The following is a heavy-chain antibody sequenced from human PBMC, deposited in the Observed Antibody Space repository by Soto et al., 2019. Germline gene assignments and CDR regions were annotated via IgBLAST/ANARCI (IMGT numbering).Heavy chain of an antibody. Sequence: QVQLVESGGGVVQPGRSLRLSCAASGFIFSNYGMHWVRQAAGKGLEWVAVISYDGKVQYYADSVKGRFTVSRDNSKNTLNLQMNSLKTEDTAVYFCAKETQFYVSGSTDYWGQGTLVTVSS. D-gene: IGHD3-10*01. V-gene: IGHV3-30*18. CDR1: GFIFSNYG. CDR3: AKETQFYVSGSTDY. J-gene: IGHJ4*02. CDR2: ISYDGKVQ.